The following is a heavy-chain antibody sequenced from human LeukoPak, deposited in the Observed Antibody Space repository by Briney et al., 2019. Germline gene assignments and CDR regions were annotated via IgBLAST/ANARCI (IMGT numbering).Heavy chain of an antibody. Sequence: ASVKVSCKASGYTFTSYDINWVRQATGQGLEWMGWINPNSGGTNYAQKFQGRVTMTRDTSISTAYMELSSLRSEDTAVYYCARAQYSSSDAFDIWGQGTMVTVSS. D-gene: IGHD6-6*01. V-gene: IGHV1-2*02. CDR1: GYTFTSYD. CDR3: ARAQYSSSDAFDI. J-gene: IGHJ3*02. CDR2: INPNSGGT.